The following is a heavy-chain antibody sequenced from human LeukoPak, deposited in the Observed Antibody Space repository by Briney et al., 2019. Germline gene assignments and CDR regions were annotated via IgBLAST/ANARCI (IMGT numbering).Heavy chain of an antibody. J-gene: IGHJ6*03. D-gene: IGHD6-6*01. V-gene: IGHV4-59*01. Sequence: PSETLSLTCTVSGGSISSYYWSWIRQPPGKGLEWIGYIYYSGSTNYNPSLKSRVTISVDTSKNQFSLKLSSVTAADTAVYYCATVHPIAARSRGYYYYYMDVWGKGTTVTVSS. CDR3: ATVHPIAARSRGYYYYYMDV. CDR2: IYYSGST. CDR1: GGSISSYY.